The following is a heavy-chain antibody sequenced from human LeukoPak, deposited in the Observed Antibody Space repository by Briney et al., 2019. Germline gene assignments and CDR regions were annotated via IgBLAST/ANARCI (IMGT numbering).Heavy chain of an antibody. V-gene: IGHV3-23*01. CDR1: GFTFSTYV. CDR3: AKVMAVPGSKYMDV. Sequence: GGSLRLSCAASGFTFSTYVMTWVRQAPGKGLQSVSVISSNGAGAYYADSVKGRFTISRDNSKNTLYLQMNSLRAEDTAIYYCAKVMAVPGSKYMDVWGKGTTVTVSS. CDR2: ISSNGAGA. J-gene: IGHJ6*03. D-gene: IGHD3-10*01.